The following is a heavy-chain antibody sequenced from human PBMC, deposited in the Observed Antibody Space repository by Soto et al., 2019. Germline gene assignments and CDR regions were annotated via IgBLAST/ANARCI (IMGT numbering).Heavy chain of an antibody. CDR3: ATESVDTAMEHRIGMDV. CDR2: ISPSSSTI. J-gene: IGHJ6*02. CDR1: GFTFSSYS. D-gene: IGHD5-18*01. Sequence: EVQLVESGGGLVQPGGSLRLSCAASGFTFSSYSMNWVRQAPGKGLEWVSYISPSSSTIYYADSVKGRFTISRDNAKNSLYLQMNRLRDEDKAVYYCATESVDTAMEHRIGMDVWGQGTTVTVSS. V-gene: IGHV3-48*02.